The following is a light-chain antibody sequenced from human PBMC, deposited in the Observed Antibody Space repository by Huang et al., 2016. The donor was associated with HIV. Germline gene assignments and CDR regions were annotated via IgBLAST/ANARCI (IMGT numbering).Light chain of an antibody. CDR1: QSISSN. CDR2: GAS. V-gene: IGKV3-15*01. J-gene: IGKJ1*01. CDR3: QQYNNWPPRRT. Sequence: EIVMTQSPATLSVSPGERATLSCRASQSISSNLAWYQQRPGQAPRLLIYGASTRATGIPARLSGSGSGTEFTLTISSLQSEDFAVYYCQQYNNWPPRRTFGQGTKVEIK.